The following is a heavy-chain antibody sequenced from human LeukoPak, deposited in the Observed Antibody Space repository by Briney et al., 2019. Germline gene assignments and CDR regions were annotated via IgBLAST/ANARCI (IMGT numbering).Heavy chain of an antibody. Sequence: SETLSLTCAVYGGSFSDYYWSWIRQSPGKGLEWIGEINHSGTTHYNPSLKSRVTISVDTSKNQFSLKLRSVTAADTAVYYCARFFVWFDPWGQGTLVTVSS. CDR3: ARFFVWFDP. CDR1: GGSFSDYY. CDR2: INHSGTT. J-gene: IGHJ5*02. V-gene: IGHV4-34*01.